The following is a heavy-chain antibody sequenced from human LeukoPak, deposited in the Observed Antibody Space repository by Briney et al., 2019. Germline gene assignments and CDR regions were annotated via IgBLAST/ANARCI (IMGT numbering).Heavy chain of an antibody. CDR1: GFTFADYA. D-gene: IGHD6-6*01. J-gene: IGHJ3*02. Sequence: GGSLRLSCEASGFTFADYAMTWVRQAPGKGLEWVSVIGVRGGSSYYADSAKGRFTISRDNAQSSMYLQMNSLRAEDTAVYYCGRAGGRSKAAKGDAFDIWGQGTMVVVSS. CDR2: IGVRGGSS. CDR3: GRAGGRSKAAKGDAFDI. V-gene: IGHV3-23*01.